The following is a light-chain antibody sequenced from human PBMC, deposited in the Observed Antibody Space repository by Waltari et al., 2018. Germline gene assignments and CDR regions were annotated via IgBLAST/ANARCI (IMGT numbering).Light chain of an antibody. CDR2: ECT. J-gene: IGLJ3*02. CDR3: CSYGGPSSWV. CDR1: SSDIGNYDL. V-gene: IGLV2-23*01. Sequence: QSALTQPASMSGSPGQSIPVSSTGTSSDIGNYDLLSWYQQFPGKAPKLIIYECTERPSGISSRFSGSKSGNTAFLTISGLQAEDEADYHCCSYGGPSSWVFGGGTKLTVL.